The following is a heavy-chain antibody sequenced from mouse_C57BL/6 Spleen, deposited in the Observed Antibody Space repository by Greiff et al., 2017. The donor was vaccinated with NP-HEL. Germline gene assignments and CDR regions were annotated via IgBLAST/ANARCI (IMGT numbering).Heavy chain of an antibody. D-gene: IGHD1-1*01. CDR2: IFPGSGST. Sequence: QVQLQPSGPELVKPGASVKISCKASGYTFTDYYINWVKQRPGQGLEWIGWIFPGSGSTYYNEKFKGKATLTVDKSSSTAYMLLSSLTSEDSAVYFCARRGSLPTVVAPAYWGQGTLVTVSA. V-gene: IGHV1-75*01. CDR1: GYTFTDYY. J-gene: IGHJ3*01. CDR3: ARRGSLPTVVAPAY.